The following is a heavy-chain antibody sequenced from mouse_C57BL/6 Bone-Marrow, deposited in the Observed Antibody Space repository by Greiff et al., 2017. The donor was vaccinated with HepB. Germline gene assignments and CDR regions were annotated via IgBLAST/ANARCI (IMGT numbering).Heavy chain of an antibody. D-gene: IGHD1-1*01. CDR1: GYTFTSYG. CDR3: ARTLYGSIYFDY. Sequence: QVQLQQSGAELARPGASVKLSCKASGYTFTSYGISWVKQRTGQGLEWIGEIYPRSGNTYYNEKFKGKATLTADKSSSTAYMELRSLTSEDSAVYFCARTLYGSIYFDYWGQGTTLTVAS. CDR2: IYPRSGNT. V-gene: IGHV1-81*01. J-gene: IGHJ2*01.